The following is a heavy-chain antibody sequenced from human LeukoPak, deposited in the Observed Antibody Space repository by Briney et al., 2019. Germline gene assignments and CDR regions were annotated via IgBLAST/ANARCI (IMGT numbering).Heavy chain of an antibody. CDR3: ARGYSSGRAYYFDY. V-gene: IGHV1-18*01. D-gene: IGHD6-19*01. Sequence: ASVKVSCKASGYTFTTYSVNWVRQAPGQGLEWMGWISGYSGNTNYAQKLQGRVTMTTDTSTSTAYMELRNLRSDDTAIYYCARGYSSGRAYYFDYWGQGTLVPVSS. J-gene: IGHJ4*02. CDR1: GYTFTTYS. CDR2: ISGYSGNT.